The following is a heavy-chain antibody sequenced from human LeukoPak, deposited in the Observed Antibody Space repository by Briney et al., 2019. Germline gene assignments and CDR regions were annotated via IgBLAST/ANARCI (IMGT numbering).Heavy chain of an antibody. D-gene: IGHD3-10*01. CDR1: GFTFSSYA. V-gene: IGHV3-23*01. J-gene: IGHJ1*01. Sequence: PGGSLRLSCAASGFTFSSYAMSWVRQAPGKGLEWVSAISGSGGSTYYADSVKGRFTISRDNSKNTVYLQMSSLRAEDTVVYYCARPADLTYSDSGNNYFQHWGQGTLVTVSS. CDR3: ARPADLTYSDSGNNYFQH. CDR2: ISGSGGST.